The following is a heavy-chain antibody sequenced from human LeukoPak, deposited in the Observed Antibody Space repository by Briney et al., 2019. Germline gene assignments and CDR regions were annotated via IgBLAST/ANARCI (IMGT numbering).Heavy chain of an antibody. Sequence: SETLSLTCTVSGGSISSSSYFWGWIRQPPGKGLEWIGSIYYSGSTYYNPSLKSRVTISVDTSKNQFSLKLSSVTAADTAAYYCARRVGYCSSTSCFEYYFDYWGQGTLVTVSS. CDR3: ARRVGYCSSTSCFEYYFDY. CDR1: GGSISSSSYF. D-gene: IGHD2-2*01. J-gene: IGHJ4*02. V-gene: IGHV4-39*01. CDR2: IYYSGST.